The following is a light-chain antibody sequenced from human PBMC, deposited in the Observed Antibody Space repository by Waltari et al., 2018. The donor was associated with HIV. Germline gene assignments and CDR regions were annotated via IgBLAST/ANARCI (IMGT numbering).Light chain of an antibody. CDR2: DFI. Sequence: QSALPQPASVAGCSGQSITISCSGASSVVGIFKYVTWYQQHPGKAPKVIIYDFINRPSGVSNRFSGSKSDNTASLTISGLQAEDEADYYCSSHTTTTTLWVFGGGTKLTVL. V-gene: IGLV2-14*03. J-gene: IGLJ2*01. CDR3: SSHTTTTTLWV. CDR1: SSVVGIFKY.